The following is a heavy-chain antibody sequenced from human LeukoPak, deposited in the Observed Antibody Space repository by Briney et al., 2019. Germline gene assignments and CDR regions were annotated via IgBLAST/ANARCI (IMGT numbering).Heavy chain of an antibody. D-gene: IGHD4-23*01. CDR1: GFTFSSHW. J-gene: IGHJ4*02. Sequence: PRGSLRLSCAASGFTFSSHWMHWVRQAPGKGLVWVSRINSDGSSTSYADSVKGRFTISRDNAKNTLYLQMNSLRAEDTAVYYCARDYGGNLADYWGQGTLVTVSS. CDR3: ARDYGGNLADY. V-gene: IGHV3-74*01. CDR2: INSDGSST.